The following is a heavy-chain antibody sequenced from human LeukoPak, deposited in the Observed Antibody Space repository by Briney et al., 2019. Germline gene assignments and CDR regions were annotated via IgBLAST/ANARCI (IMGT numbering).Heavy chain of an antibody. Sequence: GGSLRLSCAASGFTFSSYWMSWVRQAPGKGLEWVANIKQDGSEKYYVDSVKGRFTISRDNAKNSLYLQMNSLRAEDTAVYYCARDRPYYYYGMDVWGQGTTVTVSS. CDR3: ARDRPYYYYGMDV. V-gene: IGHV3-7*03. CDR2: IKQDGSEK. J-gene: IGHJ6*02. CDR1: GFTFSSYW.